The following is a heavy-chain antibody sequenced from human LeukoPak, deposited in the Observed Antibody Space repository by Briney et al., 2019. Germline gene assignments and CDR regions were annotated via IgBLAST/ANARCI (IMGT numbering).Heavy chain of an antibody. D-gene: IGHD3-10*01. CDR2: INHSGST. CDR1: GGSFSGYY. J-gene: IGHJ4*02. V-gene: IGHV4-34*01. Sequence: PSETLSLTCAVYGGSFSGYYRSWIRQPPGKGLEWIGEINHSGSTNYNPSLKSRVTISVDTSKNQFSLKLSSVTAADTAVYYCARAVLRGGKKYYFDYWGQGTLVTVSS. CDR3: ARAVLRGGKKYYFDY.